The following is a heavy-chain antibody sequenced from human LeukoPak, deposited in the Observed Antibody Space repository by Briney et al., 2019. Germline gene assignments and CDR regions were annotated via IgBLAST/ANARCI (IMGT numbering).Heavy chain of an antibody. CDR3: ASRGPGYYFDY. CDR1: GLTVSSNY. D-gene: IGHD1-14*01. V-gene: IGHV3-53*01. CDR2: IYKGGSI. Sequence: GGSLRLSCAASGLTVSSNYMSWVRQAPGKGLEWVSVIYKGGSIYYADSVKGRFTISRDNSKNTVYLQMKSLRAEDTAVYYCASRGPGYYFDYWGQGTLVTVSS. J-gene: IGHJ4*02.